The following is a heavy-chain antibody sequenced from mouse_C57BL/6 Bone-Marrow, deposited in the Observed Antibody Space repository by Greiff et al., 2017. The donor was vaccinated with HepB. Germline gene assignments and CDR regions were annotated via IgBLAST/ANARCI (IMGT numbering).Heavy chain of an antibody. CDR1: GFTFSDYY. V-gene: IGHV5-12*01. CDR2: ISNGGGST. CDR3: ARHWDWFAY. Sequence: EVQLQQSGGGLVQPGGSLKLSCAASGFTFSDYYMYWVRQTPEKRLEWVAYISNGGGSTYYPDTVKGRFTITRDNAKNTLYLQMSRLKSEDTAMYYCARHWDWFAYWGQGTLVTVSA. J-gene: IGHJ3*01. D-gene: IGHD4-1*01.